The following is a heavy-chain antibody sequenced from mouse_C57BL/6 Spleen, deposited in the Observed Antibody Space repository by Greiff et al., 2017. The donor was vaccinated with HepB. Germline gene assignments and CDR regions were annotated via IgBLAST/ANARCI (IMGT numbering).Heavy chain of an antibody. CDR2: IYPGDGDT. Sequence: VQLQQSGPELVKPGASVKISCKASGYAFSSSWMNWVKQRPGKGLEWIGRIYPGDGDTNYNGKFKGKATLTADKSSSTAYMQLSSLTSEDSAVYFCARDDYYGSSRFAYWGQGTLVTVSA. CDR3: ARDDYYGSSRFAY. CDR1: GYAFSSSW. V-gene: IGHV1-82*01. D-gene: IGHD1-1*01. J-gene: IGHJ3*01.